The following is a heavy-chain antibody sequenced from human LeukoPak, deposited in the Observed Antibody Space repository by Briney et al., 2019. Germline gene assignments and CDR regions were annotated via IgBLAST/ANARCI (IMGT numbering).Heavy chain of an antibody. J-gene: IGHJ4*02. Sequence: GGSLRLSCAASGFTFSSYGMSWVRQAPGKGLEWVSFISSSGSTIYYADSVKGRFTISRDNAKNSLYLQMNSLRAEDTAVYYCAAGAMAFIDYWGQGTLVTVSS. CDR2: ISSSGSTI. CDR3: AAGAMAFIDY. D-gene: IGHD5-18*01. CDR1: GFTFSSYG. V-gene: IGHV3-48*04.